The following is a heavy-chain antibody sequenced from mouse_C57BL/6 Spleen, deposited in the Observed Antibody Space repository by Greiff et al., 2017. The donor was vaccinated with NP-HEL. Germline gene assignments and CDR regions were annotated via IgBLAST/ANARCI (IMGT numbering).Heavy chain of an antibody. CDR1: GYTFTDYE. CDR3: TSPYGNFDY. Sequence: VKVVESGAELVRPGASVTLSCKASGYTFTDYEMHWVKQTPVHGLEWIGAIDPETGGTAYNQKFKGKAILTADKSSSTAYMELRSLTSEDSAVYYCTSPYGNFDYWGQGTTLTVSS. D-gene: IGHD2-1*01. CDR2: IDPETGGT. V-gene: IGHV1-15*01. J-gene: IGHJ2*01.